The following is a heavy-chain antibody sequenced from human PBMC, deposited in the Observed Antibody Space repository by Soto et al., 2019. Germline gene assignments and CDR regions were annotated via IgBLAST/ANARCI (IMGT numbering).Heavy chain of an antibody. CDR2: ISGSGGST. CDR3: AKQLVGMVRGVWAFDI. V-gene: IGHV3-23*01. CDR1: GFTFSSYA. J-gene: IGHJ3*02. D-gene: IGHD3-10*01. Sequence: GGSLRLSCAASGFTFSSYAMSWVRQAPGKGLEWVSAISGSGGSTYYADSVKGRFTISRDNSKNTLYLQMNSLRAEDTAVYYCAKQLVGMVRGVWAFDIWGQGTMVTVSS.